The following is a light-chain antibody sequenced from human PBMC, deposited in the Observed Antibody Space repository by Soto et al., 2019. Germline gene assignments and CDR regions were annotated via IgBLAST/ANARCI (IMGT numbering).Light chain of an antibody. J-gene: IGKJ4*01. CDR2: DAS. Sequence: EIVLTQSPATLSLSPGERATLSCRASQSVSSFLAWYQQKPGQAPRLLIYDASNRATGIPVRFSGSGSGTDFTLTISSLEPEDFAVYYGQQHSDWPPGIFGGGTKVEIK. V-gene: IGKV3-11*01. CDR1: QSVSSF. CDR3: QQHSDWPPGI.